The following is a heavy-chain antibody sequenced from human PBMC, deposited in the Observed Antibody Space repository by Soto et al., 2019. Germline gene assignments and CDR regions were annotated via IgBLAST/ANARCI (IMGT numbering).Heavy chain of an antibody. J-gene: IGHJ4*02. CDR1: GFTFTNAW. D-gene: IGHD2-21*02. CDR2: IKSKSVGGTV. CDR3: ATCGGDCYLNY. V-gene: IGHV3-15*01. Sequence: PGGSLRLSCAASGFTFTNAWMNWVRQAPGKGLEWVGRIKSKSVGGTVNYAAPVKGRFTISRDDSGNTLYLQMNSLKTEDTAVYYCATCGGDCYLNYWGPGALVTVSS.